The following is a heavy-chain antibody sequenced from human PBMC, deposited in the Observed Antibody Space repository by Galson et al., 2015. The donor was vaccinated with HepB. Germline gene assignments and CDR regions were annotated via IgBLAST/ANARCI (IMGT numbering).Heavy chain of an antibody. CDR1: VGSITSSY. V-gene: IGHV4-59*01. Sequence: SETLSLTCTVSVGSITSSYWSWIRQPPGKGLEWIGFTYYTGNIHYNPSLSGRVTISIGTSKNQFSLRLTSVTAADTAVYYCAKGGDRGLLVHAFDIWGQGTMVAVSP. CDR2: TYYTGNI. J-gene: IGHJ3*02. CDR3: AKGGDRGLLVHAFDI. D-gene: IGHD3-10*01.